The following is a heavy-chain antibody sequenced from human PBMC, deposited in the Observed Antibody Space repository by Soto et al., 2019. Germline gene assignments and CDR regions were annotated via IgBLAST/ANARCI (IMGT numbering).Heavy chain of an antibody. CDR2: ISGRGDNT. CDR1: GITFSIYA. V-gene: IGHV3-23*01. D-gene: IGHD2-2*01. CDR3: VPSTILYMHV. J-gene: IGHJ6*03. Sequence: EVQLLQSGGGLVQPGGSLRLSCSASGITFSIYAMSWVRQAPGKGLEWVSAISGRGDNTYYADSVEGRFTISRDNSKKTLYLQMNSLRAEDTAIYWVVPSTILYMHVWGEGTTFTVFS.